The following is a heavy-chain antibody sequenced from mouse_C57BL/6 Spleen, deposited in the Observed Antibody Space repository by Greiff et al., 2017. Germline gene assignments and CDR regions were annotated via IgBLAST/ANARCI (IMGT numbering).Heavy chain of an antibody. CDR2: IRNKANNHAT. CDR3: TYYYGSSYWYFDV. V-gene: IGHV6-6*01. Sequence: EVKLMESGGGLVQPGGSMKLSCAASGFTFSDAWMNWVPQSPEKGLEWVAEIRNKANNHATYYAESVKGRFTISRDDSKSSVYLQMNSLRAEDTGIYYCTYYYGSSYWYFDVWGTGTTVTVSS. J-gene: IGHJ1*03. CDR1: GFTFSDAW. D-gene: IGHD1-1*01.